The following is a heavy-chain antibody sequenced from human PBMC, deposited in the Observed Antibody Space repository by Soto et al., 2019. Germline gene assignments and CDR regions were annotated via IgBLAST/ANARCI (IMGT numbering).Heavy chain of an antibody. Sequence: GGFLRRSFEAFGSTFVENYMSWFRQAPGKGLERIAYSSTGSTTFYYGASVRGRFTVSRDNAKNSLYREMNSLRAEDTAVYFCAGMTIVPLYFDHWGQGTVVTVSS. CDR1: GSTFVENY. J-gene: IGHJ4*02. D-gene: IGHD3-10*01. CDR2: SSTGSTTF. CDR3: AGMTIVPLYFDH. V-gene: IGHV3-11*01.